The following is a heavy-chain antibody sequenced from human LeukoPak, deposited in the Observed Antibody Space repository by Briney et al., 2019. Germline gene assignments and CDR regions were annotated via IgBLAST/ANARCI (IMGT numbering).Heavy chain of an antibody. J-gene: IGHJ4*02. CDR2: IYYSGST. D-gene: IGHD6-19*01. Sequence: SETLSLTCTVSGGSISSSSYYWGWIRQPPGKGLEWIRSIYYSGSTYYNPSLKSRVTISVDTSKNQFSLKLSSVTAADTAVYYCVKSGGYGLIDYWGQGTLVTVSS. CDR1: GGSISSSSYY. V-gene: IGHV4-39*01. CDR3: VKSGGYGLIDY.